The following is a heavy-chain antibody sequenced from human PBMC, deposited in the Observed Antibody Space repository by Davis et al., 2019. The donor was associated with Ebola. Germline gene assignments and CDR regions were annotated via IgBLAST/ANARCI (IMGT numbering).Heavy chain of an antibody. CDR2: ISSTGSSI. CDR1: GFTFSSYS. D-gene: IGHD1-26*01. Sequence: GESLKISCAASGFTFSSYSMNWVRQAPGKGLEWVSSISSTGSSIYYADSVKGRFIISRDNAKNSLYLQMNSLRAEDTTVYYCARDASGRGGSYFTGFDPWGQGTLVTVSS. J-gene: IGHJ5*02. V-gene: IGHV3-21*01. CDR3: ARDASGRGGSYFTGFDP.